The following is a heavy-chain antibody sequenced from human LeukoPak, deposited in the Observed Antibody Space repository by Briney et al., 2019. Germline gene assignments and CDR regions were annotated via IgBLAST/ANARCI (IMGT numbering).Heavy chain of an antibody. CDR1: GDSISSGYY. Sequence: PSETLSLTCAVSGDSISSGYYWGWFRQPPGKGLEWIGCMYHSGSTYYNPSLKSRVTISVDMSKNQFSLKLSSVTAADTAVYYCARQGGSSSPYYYYYMDVWGKGTTVTVSS. CDR2: MYHSGST. D-gene: IGHD6-13*01. CDR3: ARQGGSSSPYYYYYMDV. V-gene: IGHV4-38-2*01. J-gene: IGHJ6*03.